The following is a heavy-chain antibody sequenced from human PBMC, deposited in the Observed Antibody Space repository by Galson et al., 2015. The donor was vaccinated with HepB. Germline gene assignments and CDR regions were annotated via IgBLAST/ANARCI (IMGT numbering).Heavy chain of an antibody. Sequence: SVKVSCKASGGSFGKYAISWVRQAPGQGLEWMGGIIPIDATTNYAQKFQGRVTITADESTSIAYMELSSLTSEDTAVYYCATVSRVGGSSGYYLGGNVDTWGQGTLVTVPS. J-gene: IGHJ5*02. CDR3: ATVSRVGGSSGYYLGGNVDT. D-gene: IGHD3-22*01. V-gene: IGHV1-69*13. CDR2: IIPIDATT. CDR1: GGSFGKYA.